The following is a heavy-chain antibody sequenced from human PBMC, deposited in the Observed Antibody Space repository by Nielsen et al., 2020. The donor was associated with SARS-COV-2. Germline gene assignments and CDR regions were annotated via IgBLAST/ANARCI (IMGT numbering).Heavy chain of an antibody. J-gene: IGHJ4*02. Sequence: SETLSLTCTASGASITSGDYYWSWVRQPPGKGLEWIGYIYYTGNTQSNPSLKSRITMSLDPSKNQFSLRVNSVNAADTAVYYCASSRRYGDFDFWGQGTLVSVSS. CDR2: IYYTGNT. CDR1: GASITSGDYY. CDR3: ASSRRYGDFDF. V-gene: IGHV4-30-4*01. D-gene: IGHD4-17*01.